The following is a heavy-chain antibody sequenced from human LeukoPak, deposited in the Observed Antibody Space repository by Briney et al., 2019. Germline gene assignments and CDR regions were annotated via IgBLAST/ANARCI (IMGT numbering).Heavy chain of an antibody. J-gene: IGHJ4*02. CDR1: GGSISSYY. D-gene: IGHD6-13*01. CDR2: IYYSGST. V-gene: IGHV4-59*08. CDR3: ARSPSIAAAGFDY. Sequence: SETLSLTCTVSGGSISSYYWSWIQQPPGKGLEWIGYIYYSGSTNYNPSLKSRVTISVDTSKNQFSLKLSSVTAADAAVYYCARSPSIAAAGFDYWGQGTLVTVSS.